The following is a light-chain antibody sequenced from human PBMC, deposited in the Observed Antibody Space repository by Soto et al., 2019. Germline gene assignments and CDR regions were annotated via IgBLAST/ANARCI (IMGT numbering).Light chain of an antibody. CDR3: QQQGRADPWT. CDR1: QSRSSRN. J-gene: IGKJ1*01. CDR2: GAS. Sequence: QSRSSRNVAWYQQQPGQAASPLIYGASSKSTGMPDRCSGSGTGTDVSLTIMRLEPEEYAVNYCQQQGRADPWTFGQGTKVDIK. V-gene: IGKV3-20*01.